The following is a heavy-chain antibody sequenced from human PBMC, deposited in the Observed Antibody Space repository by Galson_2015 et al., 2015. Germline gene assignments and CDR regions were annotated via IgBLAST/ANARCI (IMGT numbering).Heavy chain of an antibody. CDR1: GFPFSSYP. D-gene: IGHD7-27*01. V-gene: IGHV3-21*01. CDR2: ISGRSTFI. CDR3: TRHLGIGSGSPKF. Sequence: SLRLSCAASGFPFSSYPMNWVRQAPGKGLQWVSSISGRSTFIFYSDSVKGRFTISRDNAKNSLSLQMNSLRGDDTAVYYCTRHLGIGSGSPKFWGQGALVAVSS. J-gene: IGHJ4*02.